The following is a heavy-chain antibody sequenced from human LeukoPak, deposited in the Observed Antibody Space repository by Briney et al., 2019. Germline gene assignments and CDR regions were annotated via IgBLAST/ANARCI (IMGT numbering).Heavy chain of an antibody. CDR1: GFTFSNYG. CDR3: ANGAYENFDY. CDR2: ISYDGNNK. V-gene: IGHV3-33*08. J-gene: IGHJ4*02. Sequence: PGRSLRLSCAASGFTFSNYGMHWVRQAPGKGLEWVAVISYDGNNKYYADSVKGRFTISRDNSKSTLYLQMNSLRAEDTAVYYCANGAYENFDYWGQGTLVTVSS. D-gene: IGHD1-26*01.